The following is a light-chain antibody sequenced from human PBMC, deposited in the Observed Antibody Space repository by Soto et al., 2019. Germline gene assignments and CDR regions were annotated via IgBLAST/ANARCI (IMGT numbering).Light chain of an antibody. CDR1: QGIRSD. J-gene: IGKJ1*01. CDR3: LQHSNYART. CDR2: AAS. Sequence: DVQMTQSPSSLSSSVGDRVTITCRASQGIRSDVGWFQQKPGKAPKRLIYAASSLQSGVPSRFSSSGSGTEFTLTISSLQPEDFATDSCLQHSNYARTCGRGTKVE. V-gene: IGKV1-17*01.